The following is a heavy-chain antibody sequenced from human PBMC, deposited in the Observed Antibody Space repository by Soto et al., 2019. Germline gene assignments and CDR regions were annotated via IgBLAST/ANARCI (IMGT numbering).Heavy chain of an antibody. CDR1: DNSFTTNG. CDR3: AALFCRGGGCYGWFDT. D-gene: IGHD2-15*01. V-gene: IGHV1-18*01. J-gene: IGHJ5*02. CDR2: ISAYTGNT. Sequence: QVHLVQSGAEVRKPGASVKISCKASDNSFTTNGISWVRQAPGQGLEWMGWISAYTGNTKYAENFQARVTMTTDAPTSTGYMELRGLRSDDTAVYYWAALFCRGGGCYGWFDTWCQGTLVTGSS.